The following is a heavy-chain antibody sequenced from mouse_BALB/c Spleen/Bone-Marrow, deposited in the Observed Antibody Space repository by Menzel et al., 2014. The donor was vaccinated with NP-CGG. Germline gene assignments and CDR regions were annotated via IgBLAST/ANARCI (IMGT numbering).Heavy chain of an antibody. CDR2: IDPANGNT. CDR3: ARWEYYAMDY. CDR1: GFNIKDTY. J-gene: IGHJ4*01. D-gene: IGHD4-1*01. Sequence: VHLQQSGAELVKLGASVKLSCTASGFNIKDTYMHWVKQRPEQGLEWIGRIDPANGNTKYDPKFQGKATITADTSSNTAYLQLSSLTSEDTAVYYCARWEYYAMDYWGQGTSVTVSS. V-gene: IGHV14-3*02.